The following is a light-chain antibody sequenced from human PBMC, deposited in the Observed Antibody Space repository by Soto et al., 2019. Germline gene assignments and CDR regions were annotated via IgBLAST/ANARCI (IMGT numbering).Light chain of an antibody. CDR2: LEGSGSY. V-gene: IGLV4-60*02. Sequence: QPVLTQSSSASASLGSSVKLTCTLSSGHSSYIIAWHHQQPGKAPRYLMKLEGSGSYNKGSGGPDRFSGSSSGADRYLTISNLQFEDEANYYCETWDSNTRVFGGGTPLTVL. CDR3: ETWDSNTRV. J-gene: IGLJ2*01. CDR1: SGHSSYI.